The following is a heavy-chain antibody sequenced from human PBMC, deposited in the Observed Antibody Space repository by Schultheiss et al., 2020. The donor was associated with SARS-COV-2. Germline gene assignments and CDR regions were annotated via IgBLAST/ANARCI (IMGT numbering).Heavy chain of an antibody. CDR1: GGSISSSSYY. CDR3: ARGAKYCSSTSCYSWFFRYYFDY. Sequence: SETLSLTCTVSGGSISSSSYYWSWIRQPPGKGLEWIGEINHSGSTNYNPSLKSRVTISVDTSKNQFSLKLSSVTAADTAVYYCARGAKYCSSTSCYSWFFRYYFDYWGQGTLVTVSS. V-gene: IGHV4-39*07. J-gene: IGHJ4*02. CDR2: INHSGST. D-gene: IGHD2-2*01.